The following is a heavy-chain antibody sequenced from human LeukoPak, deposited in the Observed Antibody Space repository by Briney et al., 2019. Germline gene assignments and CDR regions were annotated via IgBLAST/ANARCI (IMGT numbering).Heavy chain of an antibody. D-gene: IGHD2-21*02. Sequence: GGSLRLSCAASGFNLANHAMSWVRQTAGKGLEWVSAISGGGDITYYADSVKGRFTISRDNSKDTLFLQMHSLRPGDTAVYYCVREDTPATANYWGQGTLVTISS. J-gene: IGHJ4*02. CDR3: VREDTPATANY. CDR2: ISGGGDIT. CDR1: GFNLANHA. V-gene: IGHV3-23*01.